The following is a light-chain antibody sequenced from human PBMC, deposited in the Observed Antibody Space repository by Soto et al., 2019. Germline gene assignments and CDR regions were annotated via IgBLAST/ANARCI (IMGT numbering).Light chain of an antibody. J-gene: IGKJ4*01. V-gene: IGKV1-33*01. CDR2: DAS. CDR3: QQYDNLPLT. Sequence: DIQMTQSPSSLSASVGDRVTITCQASQDISNYLNWYQQKPGKAPKLLIYDASNLETGVPSRFSRSGSGTDFTFTISSLQPEDIATYYCQQYDNLPLTFGGGTKVESK. CDR1: QDISNY.